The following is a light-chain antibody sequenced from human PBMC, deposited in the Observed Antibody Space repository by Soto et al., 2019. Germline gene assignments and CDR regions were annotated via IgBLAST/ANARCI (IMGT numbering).Light chain of an antibody. CDR3: TSYTSSSTPYV. CDR1: SSDVGGYTN. J-gene: IGLJ1*01. CDR2: DVS. V-gene: IGLV2-14*01. Sequence: QSALTQPASVSGSPGQSITISCAGTSSDVGGYTNVSWYQQHPGKAPKLMIYDVSNRPSGVSNRFSGSKSGNTASLTISGLQAEDEADYYCTSYTSSSTPYVFGGGTKVTVL.